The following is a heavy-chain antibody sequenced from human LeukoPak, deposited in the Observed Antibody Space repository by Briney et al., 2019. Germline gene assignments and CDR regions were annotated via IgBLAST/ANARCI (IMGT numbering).Heavy chain of an antibody. V-gene: IGHV4-61*02. CDR3: AGIEIVGATGQFDY. CDR1: GGSISSGSYS. CDR2: IYTSGSA. D-gene: IGHD1-26*01. J-gene: IGHJ4*02. Sequence: SETLSLTCTVSGGSISSGSYSWNWIRQPAGKGLEWIGRIYTSGSANYNPSLKSRVTISVDTSKNQFSLKLSSVTAADTAVYYCAGIEIVGATGQFDYWGQGTLVTVSS.